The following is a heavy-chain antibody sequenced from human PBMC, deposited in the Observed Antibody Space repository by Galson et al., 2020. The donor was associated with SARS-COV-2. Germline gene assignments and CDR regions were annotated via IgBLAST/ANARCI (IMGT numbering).Heavy chain of an antibody. CDR1: GFTFSSYW. CDR2: INSDGSST. D-gene: IGHD3-22*01. V-gene: IGHV3-74*01. CDR3: ASYQTYYYDSSGYYLDY. Sequence: GGSLRLSCAASGFTFSSYWMHWVRQAPGKGLVWVSRINSDGSSTSYVDSVKGRFTISRDNAKNTLYLQMNSLRAEDTAVYYCASYQTYYYDSSGYYLDYWGQGTLVTVSS. J-gene: IGHJ4*02.